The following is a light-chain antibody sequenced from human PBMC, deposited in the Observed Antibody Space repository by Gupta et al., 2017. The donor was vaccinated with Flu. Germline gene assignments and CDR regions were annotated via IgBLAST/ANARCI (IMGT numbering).Light chain of an antibody. CDR3: QSFASSPSVYWV. CDR1: TSNIGAGYD. V-gene: IGLV1-40*01. J-gene: IGLJ3*02. CDR2: GNN. Sequence: QSVLTQPPSVSGAPGQRVTISCTGSTSNIGAGYDVHWYQQLPGTAPKLLVYGNNNRPSGVPDRFSGSKSGTSASLAITGLQAEDEADYYCQSFASSPSVYWVFGGGTKLTVL.